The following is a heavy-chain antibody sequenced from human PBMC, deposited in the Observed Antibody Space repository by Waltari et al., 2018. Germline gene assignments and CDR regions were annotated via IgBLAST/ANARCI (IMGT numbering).Heavy chain of an antibody. J-gene: IGHJ4*02. CDR3: ARMSGYEDFFDY. Sequence: EVQLVESGGGLVQPGGSLILSCAPSGVPCSSYSMNWVRKAPGKGLEWVSYSSSSSTIYYADSVKGRFTISRDNAKNSMYLQMNSLRAEDTAVYYCARMSGYEDFFDYWGKGTLFTVSS. V-gene: IGHV3-48*01. CDR1: GVPCSSYS. D-gene: IGHD5-12*01. CDR2: SSSSSTI.